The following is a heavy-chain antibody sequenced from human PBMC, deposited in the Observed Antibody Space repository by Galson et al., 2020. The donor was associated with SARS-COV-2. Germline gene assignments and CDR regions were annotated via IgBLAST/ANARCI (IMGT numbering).Heavy chain of an antibody. CDR1: GVSITSTHYR. J-gene: IGHJ5*02. D-gene: IGHD3-9*01. CDR2: FESPDKT. V-gene: IGHV4-39*01. CDR3: ARRDILYAVSMDR. Sequence: SETLSLTCTVTGVSITSTHYRWGWLRQSPGKVLEWIGSFESPDKTSYNLSLKDRVTISGDTSNNQLSLKLISVTAADTAVYYCARRDILYAVSMDRWSQGSLVTVSS.